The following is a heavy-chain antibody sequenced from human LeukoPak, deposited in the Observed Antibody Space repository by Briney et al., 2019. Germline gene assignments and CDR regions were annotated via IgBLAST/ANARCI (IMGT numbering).Heavy chain of an antibody. V-gene: IGHV3-11*04. CDR2: ISNGGDI. CDR3: AKDIEAAGLFFDY. J-gene: IGHJ4*02. D-gene: IGHD6-13*01. Sequence: GGSLRLSCAASGFTFSDYHMAWIRQAPGKGLQWVSYISNGGDIYYADSVKGRFTISRDNAKNSLYLQMNSLRAEDTAIYYCAKDIEAAGLFFDYWGQGTLVTVSS. CDR1: GFTFSDYH.